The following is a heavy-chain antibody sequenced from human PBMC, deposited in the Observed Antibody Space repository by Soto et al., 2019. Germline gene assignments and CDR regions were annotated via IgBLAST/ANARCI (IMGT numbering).Heavy chain of an antibody. CDR3: ATALRPSLNFFYYMDV. D-gene: IGHD2-2*01. CDR2: LGGNGFTT. V-gene: IGHV3-23*01. CDR1: GFTFGSYA. Sequence: EVQLLESGGGLVQPGGSLRLSCVVSGFTFGSYAMSWVRQAPEKGPEWVAILGGNGFTTYYADSVKGRFTISGDKSKSTMFLQMSSLRADATGVYYCATALRPSLNFFYYMDVWGRGTAVTVSS. J-gene: IGHJ6*03.